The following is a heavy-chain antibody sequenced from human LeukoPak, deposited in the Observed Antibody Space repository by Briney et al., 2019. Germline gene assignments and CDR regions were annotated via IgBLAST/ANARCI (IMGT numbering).Heavy chain of an antibody. CDR2: ICYSGDYT. CDR3: AKDASIAKYCTNGVCSPFDN. D-gene: IGHD2-8*01. V-gene: IGHV3-23*01. J-gene: IGHJ4*02. Sequence: WVSLRPSKASSGSIFTCYVMSLVRQAPGKGLEWVSAICYSGDYTYYADSVKGRFTRPRENSKNTLYLQMNSLTAEGTAVYYCAKDASIAKYCTNGVCSPFDNWGQGTLVSVSS. CDR1: GSIFTCYV.